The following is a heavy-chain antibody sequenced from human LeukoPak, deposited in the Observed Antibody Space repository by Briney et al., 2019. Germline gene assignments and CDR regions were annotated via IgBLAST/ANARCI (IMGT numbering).Heavy chain of an antibody. Sequence: PGGSLRLSCAASGFTFRDNAMSWVRQAPGKGLEWVSAISGSGGSTYYADSVKGRFTISRDNSKNTLYLQMNSLRAEDTAVYYCAKHYYGSGSYLGTFDIWGQGTMVTVSS. J-gene: IGHJ3*02. CDR3: AKHYYGSGSYLGTFDI. CDR1: GFTFRDNA. D-gene: IGHD3-10*01. CDR2: ISGSGGST. V-gene: IGHV3-23*01.